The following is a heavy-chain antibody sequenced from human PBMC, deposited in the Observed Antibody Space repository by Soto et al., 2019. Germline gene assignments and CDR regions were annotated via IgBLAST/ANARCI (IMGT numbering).Heavy chain of an antibody. D-gene: IGHD3-3*01. CDR1: GYSFTSYW. CDR3: ARRNDFWSGYYFARSRYGMDV. CDR2: IYPGDSDT. Sequence: GESLKISCKGSGYSFTSYWIRWVRQMPGKGLEWMGIIYPGDSDTRYSPSFQGQVTISADKSISTAYLQWSSLKASDTAMYYCARRNDFWSGYYFARSRYGMDVWGQGTTVTVSS. J-gene: IGHJ6*02. V-gene: IGHV5-51*01.